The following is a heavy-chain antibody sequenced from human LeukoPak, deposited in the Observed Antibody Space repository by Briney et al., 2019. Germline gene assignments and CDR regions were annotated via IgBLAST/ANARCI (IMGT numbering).Heavy chain of an antibody. CDR1: GGSFSGYY. CDR3: ARDRSFRWGLVVPAAMYFDY. V-gene: IGHV4-34*01. Sequence: PSETLSLTCAVYGGSFSGYYWSWIRQPPGKGLEWVGEINHSGSTNYNPSLKSRVTILVDTSKNQFPLKLSSVTAADTAVYYCARDRSFRWGLVVPAAMYFDYWGQGTLVTVSS. CDR2: INHSGST. J-gene: IGHJ4*02. D-gene: IGHD2-2*01.